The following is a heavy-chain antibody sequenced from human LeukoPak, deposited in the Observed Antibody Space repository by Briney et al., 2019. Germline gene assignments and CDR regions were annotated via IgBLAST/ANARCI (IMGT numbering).Heavy chain of an antibody. J-gene: IGHJ6*03. V-gene: IGHV1-69*05. Sequence: GSSVKVSCKASGGTFSSYAISWVRQAPGQGREWIGGSIPIFGTANYAQKFQGRVTITTDESTSTAYMELSSLRSEDTDVYYCARGSYSMAYYYYYYMDVWGKGTTVTVSS. CDR3: ARGSYSMAYYYYYYMDV. CDR2: SIPIFGTA. CDR1: GGTFSSYA. D-gene: IGHD4-11*01.